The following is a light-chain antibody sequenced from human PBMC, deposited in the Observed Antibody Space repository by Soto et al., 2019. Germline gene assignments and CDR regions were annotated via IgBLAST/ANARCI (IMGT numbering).Light chain of an antibody. CDR1: ALPKQY. Sequence: SYELTQPPSVSVSPGQTARITCSGDALPKQYAYCYQQKPGQAPVLVIYKDSERPSGIPERFSGFSSGTTVTLTISGVQAEDEADYYCQSADSSGTSHVVFGGGTKLTVL. CDR3: QSADSSGTSHVV. J-gene: IGLJ2*01. V-gene: IGLV3-25*03. CDR2: KDS.